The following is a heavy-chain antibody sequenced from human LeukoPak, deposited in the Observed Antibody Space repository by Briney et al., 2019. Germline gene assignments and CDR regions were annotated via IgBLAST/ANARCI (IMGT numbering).Heavy chain of an antibody. V-gene: IGHV3-33*01. CDR3: ARDYDSSGYFGY. CDR2: IWYDGSNK. J-gene: IGHJ4*02. Sequence: PGGSLRLSCAASGFTFSSNGMHWVRKAPGKGLGRVAVIWYDGSNKYYADSVKGRFTISRDNSKNTLYLQMNSLRAEDTAVYYCARDYDSSGYFGYWGQGTLVTVSS. D-gene: IGHD3-22*01. CDR1: GFTFSSNG.